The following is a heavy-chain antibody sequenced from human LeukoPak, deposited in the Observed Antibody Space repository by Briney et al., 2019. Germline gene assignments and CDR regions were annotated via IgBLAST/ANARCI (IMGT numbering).Heavy chain of an antibody. J-gene: IGHJ4*02. CDR2: MNPSSGDT. V-gene: IGHV1-8*01. Sequence: ASVKVSCKASGYTFTGYDINWVRQAIGQGLEWMGWMNPSSGDTGSAQTFQGRVTMTRDTSISTAYMELSSLRSEDTAVYYCARGPPHYGSGYWGQGTLVTVSS. CDR3: ARGPPHYGSGY. D-gene: IGHD3-10*01. CDR1: GYTFTGYD.